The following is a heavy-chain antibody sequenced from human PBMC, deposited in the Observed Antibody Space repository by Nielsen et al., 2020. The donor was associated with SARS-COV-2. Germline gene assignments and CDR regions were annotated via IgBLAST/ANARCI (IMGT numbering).Heavy chain of an antibody. V-gene: IGHV3-7*03. CDR2: IKQDGSEK. CDR3: ARGQNIVVVPAAKDYYYYMDV. Sequence: WIRQPPGKGLEWVANIKQDGSEKYYVDSVKGRFTISRDNAKNSLYLQMNSLRAEDTAVYYCARGQNIVVVPAAKDYYYYMDVWGKGTTVTVSS. D-gene: IGHD2-2*01. J-gene: IGHJ6*03.